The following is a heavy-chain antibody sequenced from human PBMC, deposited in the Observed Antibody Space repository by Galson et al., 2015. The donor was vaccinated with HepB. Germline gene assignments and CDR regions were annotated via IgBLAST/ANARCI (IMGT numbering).Heavy chain of an antibody. CDR2: TYFRSKWHN. CDR3: AYGSDV. Sequence: CAISGDSVTSNSAVWNWIRQSPSRGLEWLGRTYFRSKWHNDYGISVKSRISINADTSENLFSLHLRSVTPEDTAVYYCAYGSDVWGQGTTVIVSS. V-gene: IGHV6-1*01. CDR1: GDSVTSNSAV. J-gene: IGHJ6*02.